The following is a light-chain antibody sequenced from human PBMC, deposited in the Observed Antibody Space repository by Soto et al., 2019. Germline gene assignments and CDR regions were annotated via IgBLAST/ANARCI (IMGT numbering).Light chain of an antibody. CDR3: QQSYKMPS. CDR2: ATS. CDR1: RNVSIY. J-gene: IGKJ5*01. Sequence: MTQAPATPSLAGGERATVSCRASRNVSIYLNWYQHKPGKGPTLLIHATSNLQIGVPSRFSGSGSGTEFTLTISSLEPEDFGTYYCQQSYKMPSFGQGTRLEIK. V-gene: IGKV1-39*01.